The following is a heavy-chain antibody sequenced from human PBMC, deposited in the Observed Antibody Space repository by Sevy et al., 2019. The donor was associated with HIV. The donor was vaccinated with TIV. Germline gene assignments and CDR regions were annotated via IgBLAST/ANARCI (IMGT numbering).Heavy chain of an antibody. Sequence: GGSLRLSCAASGFTFSSYAMHWVRQAPGKGLEWVAVISYDGSNKYYAESLKGRFIISRDNAKNTLYLQINSLRADDTAVYYCARGPPDGSYDYFDYWGQGTLVTVSS. CDR3: ARGPPDGSYDYFDY. V-gene: IGHV3-30*04. D-gene: IGHD1-26*01. CDR2: ISYDGSNK. J-gene: IGHJ4*02. CDR1: GFTFSSYA.